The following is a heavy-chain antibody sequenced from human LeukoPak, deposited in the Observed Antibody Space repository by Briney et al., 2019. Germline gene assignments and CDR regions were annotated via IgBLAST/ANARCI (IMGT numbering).Heavy chain of an antibody. CDR1: GGSISSYY. CDR2: IYYSGST. D-gene: IGHD7-27*01. Sequence: SETLSLTCTVSGGSISSYYWSWIRQPPGKGLEWIGYIYYSGSTNYNPSLKSRVTISVDTSKNQFSLKLSSVTAADTAVYYCARDQPGVNAFDIWGQGTMVTVSS. J-gene: IGHJ3*02. V-gene: IGHV4-59*01. CDR3: ARDQPGVNAFDI.